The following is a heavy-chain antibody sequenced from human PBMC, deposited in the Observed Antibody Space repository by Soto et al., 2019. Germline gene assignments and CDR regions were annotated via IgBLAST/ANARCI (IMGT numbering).Heavy chain of an antibody. CDR1: GFTFSSYW. Sequence: AGGSLRLSCAASGFTFSSYWMSWVRQAPGKGLEWVANIKQDGSEKYYVDSVKGRFTISRDNAKNSLYLQMNSLRAEDAAVYYCARGGGVEGSGSYISLYYYYYYGMDVWGQGTTVTVSS. CDR2: IKQDGSEK. D-gene: IGHD3-10*01. V-gene: IGHV3-7*03. CDR3: ARGGGVEGSGSYISLYYYYYYGMDV. J-gene: IGHJ6*02.